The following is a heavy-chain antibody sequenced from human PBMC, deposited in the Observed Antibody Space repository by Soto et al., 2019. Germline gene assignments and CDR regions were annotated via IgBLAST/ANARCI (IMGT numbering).Heavy chain of an antibody. Sequence: QVQLVESGGGVVQPGKSLRLSCAASGFTFSSYGMHWVRQAPGKGLVWVALISYDGSNKYYADSVRGRFTISRDNSKKTLYLQINSLRAEYTAVYYCAKTPRRSGDYLTWFDPWGQGTLVTVST. CDR2: ISYDGSNK. D-gene: IGHD4-17*01. CDR3: AKTPRRSGDYLTWFDP. CDR1: GFTFSSYG. J-gene: IGHJ5*02. V-gene: IGHV3-30*18.